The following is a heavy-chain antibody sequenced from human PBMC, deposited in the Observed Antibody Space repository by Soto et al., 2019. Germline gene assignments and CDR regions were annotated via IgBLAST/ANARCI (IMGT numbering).Heavy chain of an antibody. Sequence: EVQLVESGGGLVQPGRSLRLSCAVSGFTFEDYAMIWVRQVPGKGLEFVSSISWNSGAIDYAASVKGRFTISRDNAKKSLYLEMNSLRVEDTALYYCAKGARSGWPWYFDLWGRGNLVTVSS. CDR3: AKGARSGWPWYFDL. D-gene: IGHD6-19*01. V-gene: IGHV3-9*01. CDR2: ISWNSGAI. CDR1: GFTFEDYA. J-gene: IGHJ2*01.